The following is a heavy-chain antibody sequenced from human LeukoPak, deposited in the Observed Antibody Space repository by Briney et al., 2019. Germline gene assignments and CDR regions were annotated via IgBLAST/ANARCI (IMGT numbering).Heavy chain of an antibody. CDR3: ARHVWGSGWYGGSFDP. V-gene: IGHV4-39*01. Sequence: PSETLSLTCTVSSGSISTSNYYWGWVRQPPGTALEWLGNIFYSGSTYYNPSLKSRVTISVDTSKNQFSLKLSSVTAADTAVYYCARHVWGSGWYGGSFDPWGQGTLVTVSS. CDR2: IFYSGST. J-gene: IGHJ5*02. CDR1: SGSISTSNYY. D-gene: IGHD6-19*01.